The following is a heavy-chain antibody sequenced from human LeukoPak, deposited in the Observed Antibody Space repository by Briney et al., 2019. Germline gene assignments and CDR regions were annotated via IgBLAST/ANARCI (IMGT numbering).Heavy chain of an antibody. D-gene: IGHD6-13*01. J-gene: IGHJ3*02. CDR3: ARMNTSSWYGFEYAFDI. V-gene: IGHV5-51*01. CDR2: IYPGDSYT. CDR1: GYSFTTYW. Sequence: PGESLKISCKGSGYSFTTYWIGWVRQMPGKGLEWMGIIYPGDSYTNYSPSFQGHVTISADKSISTAYLQWSSLKASDTAMYYCARMNTSSWYGFEYAFDIWGQGTMVTVSS.